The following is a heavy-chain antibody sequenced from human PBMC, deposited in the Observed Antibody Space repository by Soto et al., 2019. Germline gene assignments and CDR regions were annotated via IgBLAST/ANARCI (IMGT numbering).Heavy chain of an antibody. Sequence: PVGSLRLSCAASGFTFSDHYMDWVRQAPGKGLEWVGRTRNKAKSYTTEYAASVKGRFTISRDDSKNSLYLQMNSLKTEDTAVYYCARGATAATRYYYGLDAWGQGTTVTVSS. CDR1: GFTFSDHY. CDR2: TRNKAKSYTT. D-gene: IGHD6-13*01. CDR3: ARGATAATRYYYGLDA. J-gene: IGHJ6*02. V-gene: IGHV3-72*01.